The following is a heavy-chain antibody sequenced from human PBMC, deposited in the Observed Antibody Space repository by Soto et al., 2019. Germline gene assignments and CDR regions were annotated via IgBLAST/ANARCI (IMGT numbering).Heavy chain of an antibody. V-gene: IGHV4-61*05. CDR3: ARLPYYYGWYFFDI. Sequence: PSETLSLTCTVSGDSISNNIYCWSWIRQPPGKGLEWIGHIYHTGTTKYNPSFESRVTMSLDTSKSHVSLKLDSVTATDTAVYYCARLPYYYGWYFFDIWGQGSLVTVSS. D-gene: IGHD3-10*01. CDR1: GDSISNNIYC. CDR2: IYHTGTT. J-gene: IGHJ4*02.